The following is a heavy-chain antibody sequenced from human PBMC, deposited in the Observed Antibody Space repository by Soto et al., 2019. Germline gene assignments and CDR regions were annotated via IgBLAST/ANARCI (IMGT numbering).Heavy chain of an antibody. J-gene: IGHJ4*02. CDR3: ASRAKVTTPPLGY. CDR1: GGSFSGYY. Sequence: QVQLQQWGAGLLKPSETLSLTCAVYGGSFSGYYWIWIRQPPRKGLEWIGEINHSGSTHYNPSLKSRVTISVDTSKNQFSLKLSSVTAADTAVYYCASRAKVTTPPLGYWGQGTLVTVSS. D-gene: IGHD4-17*01. V-gene: IGHV4-34*01. CDR2: INHSGST.